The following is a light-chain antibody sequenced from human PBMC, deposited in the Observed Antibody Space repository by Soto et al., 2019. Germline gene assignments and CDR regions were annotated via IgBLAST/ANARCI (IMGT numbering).Light chain of an antibody. V-gene: IGKV1-27*01. CDR3: QQYDGYSPQT. J-gene: IGKJ1*01. Sequence: DIQMTPSPSSLSASVGDRVTITCRASQGISNYLAWYQQKPGKVPKLLIYGASTLEPGVPSRFRGSGSGTEFTLTINGLQPDDFATYYCQQYDGYSPQTFGQGTKVDIK. CDR2: GAS. CDR1: QGISNY.